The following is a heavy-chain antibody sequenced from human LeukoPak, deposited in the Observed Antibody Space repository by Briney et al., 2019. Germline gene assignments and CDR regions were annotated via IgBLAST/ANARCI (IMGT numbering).Heavy chain of an antibody. J-gene: IGHJ5*02. CDR3: ARDWWGGYPEVGNWFDP. D-gene: IGHD5-12*01. V-gene: IGHV4-59*12. CDR1: GDSINNYY. Sequence: SETLSLTCIVSGDSINNYYWSWIRQSPGEGLEWIANIHHSGTTNYNPSLGSRVTISIDTSKNQFSLNLNSVTAADTAVYYCARDWWGGYPEVGNWFDPWGQGTLVTVSS. CDR2: IHHSGTT.